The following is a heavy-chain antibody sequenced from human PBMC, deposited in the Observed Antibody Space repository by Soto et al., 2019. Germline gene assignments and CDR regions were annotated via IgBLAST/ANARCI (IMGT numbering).Heavy chain of an antibody. J-gene: IGHJ3*02. Sequence: EVQLLESGGGLVQVGGSLRLSCAASGFTFGSYAMSWVRQAPGKGLEWVAGISGSGGSTYYADSVKGRFTISRDNSKNTLYLQMNSLRAEDTAVYYCAKDSMTTVTADAFDIWGQGTMVTVSS. CDR3: AKDSMTTVTADAFDI. V-gene: IGHV3-23*01. CDR2: ISGSGGST. D-gene: IGHD4-4*01. CDR1: GFTFGSYA.